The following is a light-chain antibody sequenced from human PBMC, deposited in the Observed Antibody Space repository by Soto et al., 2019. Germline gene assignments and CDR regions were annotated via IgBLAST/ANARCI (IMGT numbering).Light chain of an antibody. CDR1: SSDVGGYNF. Sequence: QSALTQPRSVSGSPGQSVTISCTGTSSDVGGYNFVSWYQQYPGKAPKLIIYDVTKRPSGVPDRFSGSKSGNTASLTISGLQAEDEADYYCSLKTSSATWVFGGGTKVTVL. CDR3: SLKTSSATWV. CDR2: DVT. J-gene: IGLJ3*02. V-gene: IGLV2-11*01.